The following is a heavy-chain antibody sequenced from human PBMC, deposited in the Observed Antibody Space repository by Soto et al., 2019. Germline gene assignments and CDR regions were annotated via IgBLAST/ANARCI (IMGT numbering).Heavy chain of an antibody. Sequence: GGSLRLSCSPSGFTFSTYAMNWVRQAPGKVLEWVSALSGSGGTTYYADSVRGRFTISRDNSKNTLFLQMSSLRAEDTALYYCAKQRAGYGSGSDTFYFDFWGQGTLVTVSS. V-gene: IGHV3-23*01. CDR1: GFTFSTYA. D-gene: IGHD3-10*01. CDR3: AKQRAGYGSGSDTFYFDF. J-gene: IGHJ4*02. CDR2: LSGSGGTT.